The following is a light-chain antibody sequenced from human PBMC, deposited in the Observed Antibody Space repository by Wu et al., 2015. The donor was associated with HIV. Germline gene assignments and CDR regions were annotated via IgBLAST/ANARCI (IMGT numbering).Light chain of an antibody. Sequence: DIQMTQSPSSLSASIGDRVTITCQASRNINNYLSWYQQKPGKPPKLLIYDASNLETGVPSRFSGSGSGTDFTLTINSLRPEDIATYFCQQYDYLPYSFGQGTKLEI. J-gene: IGKJ2*03. CDR2: DAS. CDR1: RNINNY. V-gene: IGKV1-33*01. CDR3: QQYDYLPYS.